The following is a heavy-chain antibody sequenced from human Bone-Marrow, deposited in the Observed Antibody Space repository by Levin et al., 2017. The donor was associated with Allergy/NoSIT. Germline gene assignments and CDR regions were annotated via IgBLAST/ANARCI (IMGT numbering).Heavy chain of an antibody. CDR3: ARETYGSGYMWFDP. J-gene: IGHJ5*02. Sequence: SETLPLTCAVSGDSISRGGYSWTWIRQPPGKGLEWIGYTYDSGSTYYNPSLESRLTISADRSKNQFSLKLNSVTAADTAVYFCARETYGSGYMWFDPWGQGILVIVSS. D-gene: IGHD3-10*01. V-gene: IGHV4-30-2*01. CDR1: GDSISRGGYS. CDR2: TYDSGST.